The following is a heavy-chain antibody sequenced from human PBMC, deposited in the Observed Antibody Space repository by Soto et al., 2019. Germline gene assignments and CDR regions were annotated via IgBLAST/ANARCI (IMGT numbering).Heavy chain of an antibody. D-gene: IGHD3-10*01. J-gene: IGHJ5*02. CDR3: ARALTMVRGVIINWFDP. CDR1: GYTFTSYD. Sequence: EASVKVSCKASGYTFTSYDINWVRQATGQGLEWMGWMNPNSGNTGYAQKFQGRVTMTRNTSISTAYMELSSLRSEDTAVYYCARALTMVRGVIINWFDPWGQGTLVTVSS. CDR2: MNPNSGNT. V-gene: IGHV1-8*01.